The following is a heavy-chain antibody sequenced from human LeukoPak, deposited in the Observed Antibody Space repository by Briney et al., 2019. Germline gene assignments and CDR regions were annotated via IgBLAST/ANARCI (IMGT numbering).Heavy chain of an antibody. CDR3: ARVGRFDVYFDY. CDR1: GGSISSYS. Sequence: SETLSLTCTVSGGSISSYSWSWIRQPPGKGLEWIGVIYYSGSTYYNPSLKSRVTISVDTSKNQFSLKLSSVTAADTAVYYCARVGRFDVYFDYWGQGTLVTVSS. J-gene: IGHJ4*02. V-gene: IGHV4-59*12. CDR2: IYYSGST. D-gene: IGHD3-10*01.